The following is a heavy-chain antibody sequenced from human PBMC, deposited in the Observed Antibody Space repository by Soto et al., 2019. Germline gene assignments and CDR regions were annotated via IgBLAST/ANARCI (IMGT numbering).Heavy chain of an antibody. Sequence: GESLKISCTGTGYTFSKYWIGWVRQMPGKGLEWMGIIYPGDAETRYSPSFQGQVTISVDNSRNTAFLHWSSLKAPDTAVYYCARGGTSTTYWGLFYNWGQGTLVTVSS. CDR1: GYTFSKYW. D-gene: IGHD7-27*01. J-gene: IGHJ4*02. CDR2: IYPGDAET. V-gene: IGHV5-51*01. CDR3: ARGGTSTTYWGLFYN.